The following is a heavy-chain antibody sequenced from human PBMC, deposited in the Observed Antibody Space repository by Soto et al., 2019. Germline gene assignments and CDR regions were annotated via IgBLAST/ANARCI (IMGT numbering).Heavy chain of an antibody. Sequence: GGSLRLSCAASGFTFSSYAMHWARQAPGKGLEWVAVISYDGSNKYYADSVKGRFTITRDNSKNTLYLQMNSLRAEDTAVYYCARDYPPTEADYYCMDVWGKGTTVTVSS. CDR3: ARDYPPTEADYYCMDV. D-gene: IGHD1-1*01. J-gene: IGHJ6*03. V-gene: IGHV3-30*04. CDR2: ISYDGSNK. CDR1: GFTFSSYA.